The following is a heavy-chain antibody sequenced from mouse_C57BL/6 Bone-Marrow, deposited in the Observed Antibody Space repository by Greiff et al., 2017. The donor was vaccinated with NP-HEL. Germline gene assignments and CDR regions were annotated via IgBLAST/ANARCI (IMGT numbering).Heavy chain of an antibody. Sequence: QLQQPGAELVRPGSSVKLSCKASGYTFTSYWMHWVKQRPIQGLEWIGNIDPSDSETHYNQKFKDKATLTVDKSSSTAYMQLSSLTSEDSAVYYCARRSLYYGSSYRYYAMDYWGQGTSVTVSS. V-gene: IGHV1-52*01. D-gene: IGHD1-1*01. CDR2: IDPSDSET. J-gene: IGHJ4*01. CDR1: GYTFTSYW. CDR3: ARRSLYYGSSYRYYAMDY.